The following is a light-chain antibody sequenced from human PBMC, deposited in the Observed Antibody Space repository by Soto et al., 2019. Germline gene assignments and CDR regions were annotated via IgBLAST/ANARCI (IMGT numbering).Light chain of an antibody. V-gene: IGLV1-51*01. CDR1: SSNIGKNY. CDR2: DNY. J-gene: IGLJ2*01. Sequence: QPVLTQPPSVSAAPGQKVIISCSGNSSNIGKNYVFWYQQFPGTAPKLLIYDNYKRPSGIPDRFAVSKSGASATLAITGLHTGDEADYSCGAWDTSLRAVVFGGGTKLTVL. CDR3: GAWDTSLRAVV.